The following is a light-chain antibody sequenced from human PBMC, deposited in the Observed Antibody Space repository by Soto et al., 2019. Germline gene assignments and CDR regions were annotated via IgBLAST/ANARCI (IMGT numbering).Light chain of an antibody. Sequence: QSVLTQPPSASGTPGQRVTISCSGSSSNIGSNTVNWYQQLPGTAPKPLIYSNNQRPSGVPDRVSGSKSGTSASLAISGLQSEDEAEYYCAAWDDSLNGPVFGGGTKVTVL. V-gene: IGLV1-44*01. CDR1: SSNIGSNT. CDR3: AAWDDSLNGPV. J-gene: IGLJ2*01. CDR2: SNN.